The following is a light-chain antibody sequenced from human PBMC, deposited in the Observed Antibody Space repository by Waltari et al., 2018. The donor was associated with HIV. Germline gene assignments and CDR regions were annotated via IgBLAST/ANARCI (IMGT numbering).Light chain of an antibody. CDR1: DSDFGFYNF. CDR2: EVD. J-gene: IGLJ3*02. V-gene: IGLV2-14*01. Sequence: SALTQPASVSGFPGQSITIPCTGADSDFGFYNFVSWYQQHPGKVPQVILYEVDSRASGVSDRFSGSKSGNTASLTISGLQTEDEADYYCASYTANHTVMFGGGTKVTVL. CDR3: ASYTANHTVM.